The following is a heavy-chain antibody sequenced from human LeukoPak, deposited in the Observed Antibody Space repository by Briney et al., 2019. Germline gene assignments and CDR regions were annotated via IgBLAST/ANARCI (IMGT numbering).Heavy chain of an antibody. CDR2: IFGSGSA. Sequence: PSETLSLTCTVSGASISSYYWSWIRQPAGKGLEWIGRIFGSGSATYNPSLKSRVTISVDTSKNQFSLKLSSVTAADTAVYYCARQGSIAARRFDYWGQGTLVTVSS. CDR1: GASISSYY. D-gene: IGHD6-6*01. CDR3: ARQGSIAARRFDY. J-gene: IGHJ4*02. V-gene: IGHV4-4*07.